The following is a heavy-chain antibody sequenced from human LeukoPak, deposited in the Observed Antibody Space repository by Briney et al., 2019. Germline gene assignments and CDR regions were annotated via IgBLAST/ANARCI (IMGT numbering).Heavy chain of an antibody. CDR1: GYTFTGYY. J-gene: IGHJ4*02. CDR3: ARGPVLRYFDWLFFDY. V-gene: IGHV1-2*02. D-gene: IGHD3-9*01. CDR2: INPNSGGT. Sequence: ASVKVSCKASGYTFTGYYMHWVRQAPGQGLEWMGWINPNSGGTNCAQKFQGRVTMTRDTSISTAYMELSRLRSDDTAVYYCARGPVLRYFDWLFFDYWGQGTLVTVSS.